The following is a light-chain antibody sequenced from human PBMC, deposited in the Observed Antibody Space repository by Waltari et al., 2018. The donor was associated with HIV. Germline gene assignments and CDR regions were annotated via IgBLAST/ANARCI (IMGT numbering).Light chain of an antibody. CDR1: PSVSSSY. J-gene: IGKJ3*01. CDR2: GAS. V-gene: IGKV3-20*01. CDR3: QQYGSSPI. Sequence: EIVLTQSPGTLSLSPGERATLSCRASPSVSSSYLAWYQQKPGQAPRLLIYGASSRATGIPDRFSGSGSGTDFTLTISRLEPEDFAVYYCQQYGSSPIFGPGTKVDIK.